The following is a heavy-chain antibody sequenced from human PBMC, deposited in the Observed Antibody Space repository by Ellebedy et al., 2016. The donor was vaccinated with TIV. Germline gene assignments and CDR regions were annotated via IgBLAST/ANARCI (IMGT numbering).Heavy chain of an antibody. CDR2: IYYSGST. CDR1: GGSTSSYY. Sequence: SETLSLTCTVSGGSTSSYYWSWIRQPPGKGLEWLGYIYYSGSTNYNPSLKSRVTISVDTSKNQFSLKLSSVTAADTAVYYWALTQMGPKAGWFDPWGQGTLVTVSS. CDR3: ALTQMGPKAGWFDP. D-gene: IGHD1-26*01. V-gene: IGHV4-59*01. J-gene: IGHJ5*02.